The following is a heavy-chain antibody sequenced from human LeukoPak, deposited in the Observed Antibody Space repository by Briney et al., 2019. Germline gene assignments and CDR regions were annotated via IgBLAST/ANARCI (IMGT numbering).Heavy chain of an antibody. V-gene: IGHV5-51*01. CDR2: IYPGDSDT. D-gene: IGHD1-26*01. Sequence: GESLKISCKGSGYSFTSYWTGWVRQMPGKGLEWMGIIYPGDSDTRYSPSFQGQVTISADKSISTAYLQWSSLKASDTAMHYCARHCGSYFYYYGMDVWGQGTTVTVSS. J-gene: IGHJ6*02. CDR3: ARHCGSYFYYYGMDV. CDR1: GYSFTSYW.